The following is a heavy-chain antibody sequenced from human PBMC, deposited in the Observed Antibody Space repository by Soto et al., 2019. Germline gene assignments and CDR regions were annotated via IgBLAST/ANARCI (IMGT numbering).Heavy chain of an antibody. CDR3: ARDQKYSGYPSRRPDAFDI. Sequence: QVQLVESGGGLVKPGGSLRLSCAASGFTFSDYYMSWIRQAPGKGLEWVSYISSSGSTIYYADSVKGRFTISRDNAKNALXXQMNSLRAEDTAVYYCARDQKYSGYPSRRPDAFDIWGQGTMVTVSS. CDR2: ISSSGSTI. D-gene: IGHD5-12*01. CDR1: GFTFSDYY. V-gene: IGHV3-11*01. J-gene: IGHJ3*02.